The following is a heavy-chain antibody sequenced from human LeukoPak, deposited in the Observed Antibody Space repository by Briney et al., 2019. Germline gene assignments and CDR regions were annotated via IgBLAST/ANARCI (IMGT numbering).Heavy chain of an antibody. CDR1: GFTVSSNY. J-gene: IGHJ3*02. D-gene: IGHD1-26*01. CDR3: AREGEGELLGDAFDI. V-gene: IGHV3-53*01. CDR2: IYSGGST. Sequence: GGSLRLSCAASGFTVSSNYMSWVRQAPGKGLEWVSVIYSGGSTYYADSVKGRFTISRDNSKNTLYLQMNSLRAEDTAVYYCAREGEGELLGDAFDIWGQGTMVTVS.